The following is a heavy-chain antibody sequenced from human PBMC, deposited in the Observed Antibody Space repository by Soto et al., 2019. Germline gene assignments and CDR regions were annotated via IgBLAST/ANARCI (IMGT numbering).Heavy chain of an antibody. J-gene: IGHJ4*02. D-gene: IGHD6-13*01. CDR1: GGSISSSNW. CDR3: ARGWGIAAAGSDY. V-gene: IGHV4-4*02. CDR2: IYHSGST. Sequence: QVQLQESGPGLVKPSGTLSLTCTVYGGSISSSNWWSWVRQPPGKGLEWMGEIYHSGSTNYNPSLESRLTISVDKSKNQFSVKLNSVTAADRGVYYCARGWGIAAAGSDYWGQGTLVTVSS.